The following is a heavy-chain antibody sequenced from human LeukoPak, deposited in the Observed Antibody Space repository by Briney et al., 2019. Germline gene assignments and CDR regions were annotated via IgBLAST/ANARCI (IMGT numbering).Heavy chain of an antibody. V-gene: IGHV3-48*04. CDR3: ARGVSYSSDYSNCFDP. D-gene: IGHD6-19*01. CDR2: ISSSASTI. CDR1: GFTLSSYS. J-gene: IGHJ5*02. Sequence: PGGSLRLSCAASGFTLSSYSMNWVRQAPGKGLEWVSYISSSASTIYYADSVKGRFTISRDNAKNSLYLQMNSLRAEDTAVYYCARGVSYSSDYSNCFDPWGQGTLVTVSS.